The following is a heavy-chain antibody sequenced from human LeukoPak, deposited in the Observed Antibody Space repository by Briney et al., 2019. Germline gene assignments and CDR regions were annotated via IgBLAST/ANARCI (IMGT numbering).Heavy chain of an antibody. J-gene: IGHJ4*02. Sequence: GGSLRLSCAASGFTFSNAWMSWVRQAPGKGLEWVAVISYDGSNKYYADSVKGRFTISRDNSKNTVYLQTNSLRAEDTALYYCASEAAAGAHVDYWGQGNLVIVSS. D-gene: IGHD6-13*01. CDR2: ISYDGSNK. CDR3: ASEAAAGAHVDY. V-gene: IGHV3-30-3*01. CDR1: GFTFSNAW.